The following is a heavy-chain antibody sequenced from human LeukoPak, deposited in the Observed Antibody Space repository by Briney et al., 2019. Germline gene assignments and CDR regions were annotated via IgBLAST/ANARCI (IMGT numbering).Heavy chain of an antibody. CDR3: ARALRITIPPFDP. CDR2: ISAYNGNT. V-gene: IGHV1-18*01. J-gene: IGHJ5*02. Sequence: ASVTVSCKASGYTFTSYGISWVRQAPGQGLEWMGWISAYNGNTNYAQKLQGRVTMTTDTSTSTAYMELRSLRSDDTTVYYCARALRITIPPFDPWGQGTLVTVSS. CDR1: GYTFTSYG. D-gene: IGHD3-3*01.